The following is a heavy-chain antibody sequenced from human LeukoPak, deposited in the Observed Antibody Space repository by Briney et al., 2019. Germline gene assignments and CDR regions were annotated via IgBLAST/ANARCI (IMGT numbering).Heavy chain of an antibody. CDR3: ARVGEKMGDWFDP. CDR1: GYTFTSYD. V-gene: IGHV1-8*01. Sequence: ASVKVSCKASGYTFTSYDINWVRQATGQGLEWMGWMNPNSGNTGYAQKFQGRVTMTRNTSISTAYMELSSLRSEDAAVYYCARVGEKMGDWFDPWGQGTLVTVSS. J-gene: IGHJ5*02. CDR2: MNPNSGNT. D-gene: IGHD3-16*01.